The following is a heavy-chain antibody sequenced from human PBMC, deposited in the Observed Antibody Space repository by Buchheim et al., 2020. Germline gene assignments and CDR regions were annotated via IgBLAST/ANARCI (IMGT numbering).Heavy chain of an antibody. CDR3: TVPSRDHDMYV. V-gene: IGHV3-7*01. D-gene: IGHD4-11*01. Sequence: EVQLVEYGGGLVQPGGSLRLSCATSGFTFSDYWMSWLRQAPGRGLEWVANTNKDGSATYYVDSVRGRFTISRDNTKNSLYLEMKSLRAEDTAVYYCTVPSRDHDMYVWGQGTT. J-gene: IGHJ6*02. CDR2: TNKDGSAT. CDR1: GFTFSDYW.